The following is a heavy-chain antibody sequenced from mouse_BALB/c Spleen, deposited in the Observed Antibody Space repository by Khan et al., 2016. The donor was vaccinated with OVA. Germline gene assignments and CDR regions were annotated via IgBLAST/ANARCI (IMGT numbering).Heavy chain of an antibody. Sequence: VQLQESGAELVKAGASVKMSCKASGYTFTSYWMHWVKQRLGQGLEWFAETNPTNGRTYYNEKFKSKATLTVDKSSSTAYMLLSGPTFEDSAVYCCARIKKIVATYFDYWGQGTTLTVSS. J-gene: IGHJ2*01. CDR2: TNPTNGRT. CDR3: ARIKKIVATYFDY. V-gene: IGHV1S81*02. CDR1: GYTFTSYW. D-gene: IGHD1-1*01.